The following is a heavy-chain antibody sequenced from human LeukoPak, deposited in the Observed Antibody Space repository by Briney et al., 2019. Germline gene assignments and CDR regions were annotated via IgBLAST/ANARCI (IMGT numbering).Heavy chain of an antibody. CDR3: ARDSGYYQNYDY. V-gene: IGHV3-21*01. J-gene: IGHJ4*02. Sequence: GGSLRPSCAASGFTFSSYSMNWVRQAPGKGLEWVSSISSSSSYIYYADSVKGRFTISRDNAKNSLYLQMNSLRVEDTAVYYCARDSGYYQNYDYWGQGTLVTVSS. D-gene: IGHD3-22*01. CDR2: ISSSSSYI. CDR1: GFTFSSYS.